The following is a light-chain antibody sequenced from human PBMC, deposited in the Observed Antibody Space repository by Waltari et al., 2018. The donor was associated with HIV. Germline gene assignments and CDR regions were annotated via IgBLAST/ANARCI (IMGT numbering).Light chain of an antibody. CDR3: CSYGSSATSVV. Sequence: SSGVGNYNLVSWYQQYTGKAPKLLIYEVTKRPSGVSSRFSGSKSGNTASLTISDLQAEDEATYYCCSYGSSATSVVFGGGTRVTV. J-gene: IGLJ2*01. CDR1: SSGVGNYNL. V-gene: IGLV2-23*02. CDR2: EVT.